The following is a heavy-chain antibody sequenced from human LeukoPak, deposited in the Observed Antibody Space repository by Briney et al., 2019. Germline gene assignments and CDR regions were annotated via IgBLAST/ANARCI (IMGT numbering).Heavy chain of an antibody. CDR2: IKQDGREK. CDR1: GFTFSSYW. J-gene: IGHJ4*02. CDR3: ARDGTYGDYGGVLDY. D-gene: IGHD4-17*01. V-gene: IGHV3-7*01. Sequence: GGSLRLSCAASGFTFSSYWMTWVRQAPGRGLWWVANIKQDGREKYYVDSVKGRFTISRDNAKNSLYLQMNSLRGGDTAVYYCARDGTYGDYGGVLDYWGQGTLVTVSS.